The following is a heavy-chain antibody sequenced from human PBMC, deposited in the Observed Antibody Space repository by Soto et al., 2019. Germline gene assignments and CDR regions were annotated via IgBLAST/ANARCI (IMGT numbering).Heavy chain of an antibody. CDR1: GFTFSSYT. Sequence: PXGSLRLSGAASGFTFSSYTMSWVRQAPGKGLEWVSVLSGSGGATYYADSVKGRFTVSRDKSKNALFLQLDSLRVEDTAIYYCAKDLSSLGWLALGAPFDAWGPGTLVTVSS. D-gene: IGHD3-22*01. CDR3: AKDLSSLGWLALGAPFDA. CDR2: LSGSGGAT. V-gene: IGHV3-23*01. J-gene: IGHJ4*02.